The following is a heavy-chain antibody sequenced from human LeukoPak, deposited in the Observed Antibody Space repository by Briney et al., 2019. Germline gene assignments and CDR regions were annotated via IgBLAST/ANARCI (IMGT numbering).Heavy chain of an antibody. D-gene: IGHD2-21*02. V-gene: IGHV4-30-4*01. J-gene: IGHJ4*02. CDR1: GGSISSGDYY. Sequence: SQTLSLTCTVSGGSISSGDYYWSWLRQPPGKGLEWIGYIYYSGSTYYTPSLKSRVTISVDTSKNQSSLKLSSVTAAATAVYYCARAVTGDGALAFDYWGQGTLVTVSS. CDR2: IYYSGST. CDR3: ARAVTGDGALAFDY.